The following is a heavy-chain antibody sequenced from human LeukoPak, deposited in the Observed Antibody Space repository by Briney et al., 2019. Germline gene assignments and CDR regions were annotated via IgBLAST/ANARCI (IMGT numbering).Heavy chain of an antibody. Sequence: SESLSLTCAVYGGSFSGYYWSWIRQPPGKGLEWIGEINHSGSTNYNPSLKSRVTISVDTSKNQFSLKLSSVTAADTAVYYCARAYYYDSSGYHNWFDPWGQGTLVTVSS. CDR3: ARAYYYDSSGYHNWFDP. J-gene: IGHJ5*02. V-gene: IGHV4-34*01. CDR1: GGSFSGYY. D-gene: IGHD3-22*01. CDR2: INHSGST.